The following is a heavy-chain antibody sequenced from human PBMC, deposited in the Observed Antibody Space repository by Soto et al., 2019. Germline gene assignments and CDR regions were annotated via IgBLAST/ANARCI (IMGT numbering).Heavy chain of an antibody. Sequence: QVQLVESGGGVVQPGRSLRLSCAASGFTFSSYGMHWVRQAPGKGLEWVAVISYDGSNKYYADSVKGRFTISRDNSKNPMYLQMNSLRAEDTAVYSCAPWFGAFAYWGQGTLVTVSS. J-gene: IGHJ4*02. D-gene: IGHD3-10*01. CDR3: APWFGAFAY. CDR1: GFTFSSYG. V-gene: IGHV3-30*03. CDR2: ISYDGSNK.